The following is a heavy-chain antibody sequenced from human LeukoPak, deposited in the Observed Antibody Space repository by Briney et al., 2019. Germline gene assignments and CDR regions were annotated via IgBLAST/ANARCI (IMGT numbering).Heavy chain of an antibody. D-gene: IGHD5-24*01. V-gene: IGHV3-30*18. Sequence: PGRSLRLSCAASGFTFSSYGMHWVRQAPGKGLEWVAFISYGRSNKYYVDSVKGRFTISRDNSKNTLDLQMNSLRPEDTAVYYCAKDPGAGYNWNYCDYWGQGTLVTVSS. J-gene: IGHJ4*02. CDR2: ISYGRSNK. CDR3: AKDPGAGYNWNYCDY. CDR1: GFTFSSYG.